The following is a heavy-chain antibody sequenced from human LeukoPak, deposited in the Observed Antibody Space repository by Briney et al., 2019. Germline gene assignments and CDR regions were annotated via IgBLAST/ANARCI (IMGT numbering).Heavy chain of an antibody. CDR2: INTDGSGK. Sequence: GGSLRLSCVASGSTFRGHWMNWVRQAPGQGMEWVANINTDGSGKYHVDSVQGRFTISRDNAKNSLYLQMNSLRAEDTAVYYCVRGATGLTNWGQGTLVTVSS. CDR1: GSTFRGHW. V-gene: IGHV3-7*01. CDR3: VRGATGLTN. D-gene: IGHD4-11*01. J-gene: IGHJ4*02.